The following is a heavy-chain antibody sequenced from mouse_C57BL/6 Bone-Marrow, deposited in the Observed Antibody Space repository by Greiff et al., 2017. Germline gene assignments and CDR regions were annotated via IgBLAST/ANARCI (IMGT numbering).Heavy chain of an antibody. CDR1: GYSITSGYD. CDR3: ARDATVVAPYYYAMDY. CDR2: ISYSGST. Sequence: EVHLVESGPGMVKPSQSLSLTCTVTGYSITSGYDWHWIRHFPGNKLEWMGYISYSGSTNYNPSLKSRISITHDTSKNHFFLKLNSVTTEDTATYYCARDATVVAPYYYAMDYWGQGTSVTVSS. D-gene: IGHD1-1*01. V-gene: IGHV3-1*01. J-gene: IGHJ4*01.